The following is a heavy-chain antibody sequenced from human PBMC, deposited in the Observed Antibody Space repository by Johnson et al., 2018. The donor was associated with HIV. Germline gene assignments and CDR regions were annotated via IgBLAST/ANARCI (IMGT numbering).Heavy chain of an antibody. J-gene: IGHJ3*01. CDR2: IRYDGSNK. CDR1: GFTFSAYG. CDR3: ARDPITPYERGPDAFDG. V-gene: IGHV3-30*02. Sequence: QVQLVEFGGGVVPPGGSLRLSCAASGFTFSAYGMHWVRQAPGKGLEWVAFIRYDGSNKYYADSVKGRFTVSRDNAENSLYLQMNSLRAEDTAVYYCARDPITPYERGPDAFDGWGQGTM. D-gene: IGHD2-21*01.